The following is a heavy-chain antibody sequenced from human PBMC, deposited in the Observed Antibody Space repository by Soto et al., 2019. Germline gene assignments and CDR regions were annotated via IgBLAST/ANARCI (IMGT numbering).Heavy chain of an antibody. Sequence: PSETLSLTCTVSGGSISSGGYYWSWIRQHPGKGLEWIGYIYYSGSTYYADSVKGRFTISRDNSKNTLYLQMNSLRAEDTAMYYCARVPSSGWPYFFDYWGLGTLVTVSS. CDR2: IYYSGST. CDR3: ARVPSSGWPYFFDY. D-gene: IGHD6-19*01. V-gene: IGHV4-31*03. CDR1: GGSISSGGYY. J-gene: IGHJ4*02.